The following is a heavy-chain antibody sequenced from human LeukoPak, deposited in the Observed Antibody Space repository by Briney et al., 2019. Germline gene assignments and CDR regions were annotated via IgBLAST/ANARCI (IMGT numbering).Heavy chain of an antibody. Sequence: SETLSLTCTVSGGSISSDDYYWSWIRQPPGKGLEWIGYIYYSGSTYYNPSLKSRITISVDTSKNQFSLKLSSVTAADTAVYYCALLGVTANFAYWGQGPLVTVSS. CDR3: ALLGVTANFAY. CDR1: GGSISSDDYY. D-gene: IGHD2-21*02. J-gene: IGHJ4*02. V-gene: IGHV4-30-4*01. CDR2: IYYSGST.